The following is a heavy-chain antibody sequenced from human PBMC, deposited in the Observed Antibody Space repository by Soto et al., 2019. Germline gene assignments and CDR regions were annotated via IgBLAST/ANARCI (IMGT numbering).Heavy chain of an antibody. CDR3: ARRGQLSGGWRYYWFFDR. D-gene: IGHD3-16*02. CDR2: INHYGNT. CDR1: GGSFSEYY. Sequence: SETLSLTCAVSGGSFSEYYWSWLRQPPGKGLEWIGEINHYGNTNYNPSLKSRLTISVDTSKNQVSLNFSSVTAADTAAYYCARRGQLSGGWRYYWFFDRWRRGTLVTVSS. V-gene: IGHV4-34*01. J-gene: IGHJ2*01.